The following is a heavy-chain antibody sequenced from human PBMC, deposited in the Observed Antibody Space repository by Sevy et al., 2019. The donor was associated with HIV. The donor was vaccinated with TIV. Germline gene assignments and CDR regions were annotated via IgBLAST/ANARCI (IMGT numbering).Heavy chain of an antibody. Sequence: GGSLRLSYAASGFTFSSYGMHWVRQAPGKGLEWVAFIGYDGSNNYYADSVEGRFTISRDNSKNTLYLQMNSLRAEDTAVYYCATLGIAVAGAFPWGQGTLVTVSS. J-gene: IGHJ5*02. CDR2: IGYDGSNN. CDR3: ATLGIAVAGAFP. CDR1: GFTFSSYG. V-gene: IGHV3-30*02. D-gene: IGHD6-19*01.